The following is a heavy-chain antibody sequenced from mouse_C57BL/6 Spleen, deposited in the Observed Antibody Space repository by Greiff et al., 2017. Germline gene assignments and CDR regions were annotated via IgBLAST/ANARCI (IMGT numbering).Heavy chain of an antibody. CDR3: ARDSHDGYLDY. V-gene: IGHV5-16*01. CDR2: INYDGSST. D-gene: IGHD2-3*01. J-gene: IGHJ2*01. Sequence: EVKLVESEGGLVQPGSSMKLSCTASGFTFSDYYMAWVRQVPEKGLEWVANINYDGSSTYYLDSLKSRFIISRDNAKNILYLQMSSLKSEDTATYYCARDSHDGYLDYWGQGTTLTVSS. CDR1: GFTFSDYY.